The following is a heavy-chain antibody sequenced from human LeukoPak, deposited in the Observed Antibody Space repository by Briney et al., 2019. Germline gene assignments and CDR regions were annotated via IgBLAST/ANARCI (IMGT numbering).Heavy chain of an antibody. V-gene: IGHV3-23*01. J-gene: IGHJ4*02. CDR3: SGWIDY. Sequence: GGSLRLSCAATGYTFSIYAMNWVRQAPGKGLEWVSSISGSGDNTYYADSVKGRFTISRDNDNNILYLQMNSLRAEDTAVYYCSGWIDYWGQGTLVTVSS. D-gene: IGHD6-19*01. CDR1: GYTFSIYA. CDR2: ISGSGDNT.